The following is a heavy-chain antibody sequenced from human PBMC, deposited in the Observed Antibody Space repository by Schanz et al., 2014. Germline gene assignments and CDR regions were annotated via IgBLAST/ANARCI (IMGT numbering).Heavy chain of an antibody. CDR1: RFTFSDYW. CDR3: ASSSYRLLSYYYAMDV. J-gene: IGHJ6*02. Sequence: EVQLVESGGGLVQPGGSLRLSCAASRFTFSDYWMSWVRQAPGKGLEWVSTIASGGSHTFYADSVTGRFTISGDNSKNTLFLQMNSLRAEDTAVYYCASSSYRLLSYYYAMDVWGQGTTVTVSS. CDR2: IASGGSHT. D-gene: IGHD1-26*01. V-gene: IGHV3-23*04.